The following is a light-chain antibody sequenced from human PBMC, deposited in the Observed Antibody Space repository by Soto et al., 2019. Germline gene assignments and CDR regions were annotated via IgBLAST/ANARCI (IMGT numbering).Light chain of an antibody. Sequence: DIRMTQSPSSLSASVGDRVTITCQASQDISNYLNWYQQKPGNAPNLLIYDESNLETGVPSRFSESGSGTDFTFTISSLQPEDIATYYCQQYDNLPPLTFGGGTKVEIK. CDR1: QDISNY. CDR2: DES. CDR3: QQYDNLPPLT. V-gene: IGKV1-33*01. J-gene: IGKJ4*01.